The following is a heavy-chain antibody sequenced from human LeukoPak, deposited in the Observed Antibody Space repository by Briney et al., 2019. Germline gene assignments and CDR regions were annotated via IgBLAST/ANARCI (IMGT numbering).Heavy chain of an antibody. CDR2: INPNSGGT. CDR1: GYTFTGYY. V-gene: IGHV1-2*02. J-gene: IGHJ4*02. CDR3: ARDSKYYYDSSGVKDDY. D-gene: IGHD3-22*01. Sequence: ASVKVSCKASGYTFTGYYMHWVRQAPGQGLEWMGWINPNSGGTNYAQKLQGRVTMTTDTSTSTAYMELRSLRSDDTAVYYCARDSKYYYDSSGVKDDYWGQGTLVTVSS.